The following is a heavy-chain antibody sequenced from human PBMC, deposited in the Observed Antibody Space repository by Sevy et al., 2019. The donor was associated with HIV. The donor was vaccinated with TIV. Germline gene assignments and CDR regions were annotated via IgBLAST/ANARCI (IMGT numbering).Heavy chain of an antibody. CDR1: GFTSTPYA. J-gene: IGHJ3*01. Sequence: GGSLRLSCATSGFTSTPYAVAWVRQAPGKGLEWVAAISGSGAITYYADSRKARLTISRNRTKNTVYLQMKSLRAEDTALYYCAKDRYYFDSSGYYYHHDAFDVWGRGTMVTVSS. CDR2: ISGSGAIT. V-gene: IGHV3-23*01. CDR3: AKDRYYFDSSGYYYHHDAFDV. D-gene: IGHD3-22*01.